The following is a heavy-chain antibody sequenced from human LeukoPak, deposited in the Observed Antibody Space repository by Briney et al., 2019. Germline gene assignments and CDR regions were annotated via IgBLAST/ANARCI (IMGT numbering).Heavy chain of an antibody. Sequence: GGSLRLSCAVSGITLSNYGMSWVRQAPGKGLEWVAGISDSGGRTNYADSVKGRFTISRDNPKSTLILQMNSLRPEDTAVYFCAKRGVVIRVILVGFHKEAYYFDSWGQGALVTVSS. CDR1: GITLSNYG. V-gene: IGHV3-23*01. J-gene: IGHJ4*02. D-gene: IGHD3-22*01. CDR3: AKRGVVIRVILVGFHKEAYYFDS. CDR2: ISDSGGRT.